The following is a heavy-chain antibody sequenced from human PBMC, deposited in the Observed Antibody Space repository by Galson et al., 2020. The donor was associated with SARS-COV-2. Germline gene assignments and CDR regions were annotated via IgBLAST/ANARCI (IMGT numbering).Heavy chain of an antibody. V-gene: IGHV4-39*01. J-gene: IGHJ4*02. Sequence: SETLSLTCTVSGGSISSSSYYWGWIRQPPGKGLEWIGSIYYSGSTYYNPSLKSRVTISVDTSKNQFSLKLSSVTAADTAVYYCARQSMVRGVTITRVFDYWGQGTLVTVS. CDR2: IYYSGST. D-gene: IGHD3-10*01. CDR1: GGSISSSSYY. CDR3: ARQSMVRGVTITRVFDY.